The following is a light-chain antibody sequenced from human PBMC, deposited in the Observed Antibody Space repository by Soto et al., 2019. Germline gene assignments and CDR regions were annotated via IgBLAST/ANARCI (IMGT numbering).Light chain of an antibody. CDR1: HSISNH. V-gene: IGKV1-39*01. CDR3: QQSFSTVRS. J-gene: IGKJ1*01. CDR2: AAS. Sequence: DIQMTQSPSSLSASVGDRVTLSCRSSHSISNHLNWYQQKPGKAPKLLIYAASSLQSGVSSRFSGSGSGTDFTLTINSLQPEDFAVYHCQQSFSTVRSFGQGTRVE.